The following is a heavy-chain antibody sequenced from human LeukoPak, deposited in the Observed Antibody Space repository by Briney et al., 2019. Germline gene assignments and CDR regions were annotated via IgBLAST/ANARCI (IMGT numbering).Heavy chain of an antibody. D-gene: IGHD2-15*01. CDR3: ARDSPSHIVVVVAATGMDY. CDR1: GYPFTSYG. V-gene: IGHV1-2*02. CDR2: INPNSGGT. J-gene: IGHJ4*02. Sequence: ASVEVSCKASGYPFTSYGISWVRQAPGQGLEWMGWINPNSGGTNYAQKFQGRVTMTRDTSISTAYMELSRLRSDDTAVYYCARDSPSHIVVVVAATGMDYWGQGTLVTVSS.